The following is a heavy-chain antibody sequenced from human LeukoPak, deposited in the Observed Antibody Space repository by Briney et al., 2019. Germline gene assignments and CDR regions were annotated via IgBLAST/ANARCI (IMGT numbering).Heavy chain of an antibody. J-gene: IGHJ6*03. CDR1: GGTFSSYA. V-gene: IGHV1-69*05. Sequence: ASVKVSCKASGGTFSSYAISWVRQAPGQGLEWMGGIIPIFGTANYAQKFQGRVTITTDESTSTAYMELSSLRSEDTAVYYCAAGMSGPGYYYYYYYMDVWGKGTTVTVSS. D-gene: IGHD3-3*01. CDR3: AAGMSGPGYYYYYYYMDV. CDR2: IIPIFGTA.